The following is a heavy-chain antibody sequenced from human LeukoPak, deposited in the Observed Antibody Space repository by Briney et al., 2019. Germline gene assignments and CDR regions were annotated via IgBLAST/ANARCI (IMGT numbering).Heavy chain of an antibody. CDR2: IYYSGST. V-gene: IGHV4-59*08. Sequence: PSETLSLTCTVSGGSLSSYYWSWIRQPPGKGLEWIGYIYYSGSTNYNPSLKSRVTMSVDPSKNQFSLKLTSVTVADTATYYCVRQGTNSGYYLLDYWGQGHPVIVSS. D-gene: IGHD3-22*01. CDR1: GGSLSSYY. CDR3: VRQGTNSGYYLLDY. J-gene: IGHJ4*02.